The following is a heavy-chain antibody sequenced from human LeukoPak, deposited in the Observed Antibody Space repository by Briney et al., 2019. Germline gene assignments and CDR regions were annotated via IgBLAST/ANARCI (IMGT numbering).Heavy chain of an antibody. D-gene: IGHD5-18*01. J-gene: IGHJ2*01. CDR2: IYYSGNT. V-gene: IGHV4-39*01. Sequence: SETLSLTCTVSGVSISSSNSYWGWIRQPPGKGLEWIGSIYYSGNTYYNASLKSQVSISIDTSKNQFSLRLTSVTAADTAVYYCARGFGSSYGRAHWYFDLWGRGTLVTVSS. CDR1: GVSISSSNSY. CDR3: ARGFGSSYGRAHWYFDL.